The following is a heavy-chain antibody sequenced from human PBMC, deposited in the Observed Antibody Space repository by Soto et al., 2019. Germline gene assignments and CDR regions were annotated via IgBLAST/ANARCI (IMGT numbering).Heavy chain of an antibody. CDR3: VTGANFYTDTRRY. CDR2: MSPNGNNQ. CDR1: GFTVSIYA. J-gene: IGHJ4*02. D-gene: IGHD1-7*01. V-gene: IGHV3-30-3*01. Sequence: PGGSLRLSCAAPGFTVSIYALHWVRQAPGKGLEWVAVMSPNGNNQYYADSVKGRFTISRDTSKSTLYLQMTSLRPDDTVVYYCVTGANFYTDTRRYWGQGPLLIVS.